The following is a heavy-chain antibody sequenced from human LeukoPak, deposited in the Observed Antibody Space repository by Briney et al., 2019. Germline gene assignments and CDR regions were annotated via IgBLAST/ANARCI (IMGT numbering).Heavy chain of an antibody. CDR1: GGSISSGSYY. J-gene: IGHJ5*02. CDR2: IYTSGST. CDR3: ARGVVPGYWFDP. V-gene: IGHV4-61*02. D-gene: IGHD2-2*01. Sequence: SETLSLTCTVSGGSISSGSYYWSWIRQPAGKGLEWIGRIYTSGSTNYNPSLKSRVTISVDTSKNQFSLKLGSVTAADTAVYYCARGVVPGYWFDPWGQGTLVTVSS.